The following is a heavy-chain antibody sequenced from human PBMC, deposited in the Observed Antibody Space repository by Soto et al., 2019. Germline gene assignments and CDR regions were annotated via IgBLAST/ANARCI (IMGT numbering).Heavy chain of an antibody. Sequence: SLRLSCTVSGFTFGDDAMSWVRQAPGKGRGWVGLIRRKAFGGTPEYAASVKGRSTISRDDSKSIAYLQMNSLKTEDTGVYYCIREDYGAKPDSSWGRGPLVTVSS. J-gene: IGHJ5*02. CDR2: IRRKAFGGTP. CDR3: IREDYGAKPDSS. CDR1: GFTFGDDA. V-gene: IGHV3-49*04. D-gene: IGHD4-17*01.